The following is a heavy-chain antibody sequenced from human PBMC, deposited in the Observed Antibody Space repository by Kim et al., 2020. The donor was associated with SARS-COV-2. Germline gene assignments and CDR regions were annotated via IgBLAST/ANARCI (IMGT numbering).Heavy chain of an antibody. V-gene: IGHV7-4-1*02. CDR1: GYTFTSYA. D-gene: IGHD3-16*02. Sequence: ASVKVSCKASGYTFTSYAMNWVRQAPGQGLEWMGWINTNTGNPTYAQGFTGRFVFSLDTSVSTAYLQISSLKAEDTAVYYCARGTTIMYYDYVWGSYRHHNWFDPWGQGTLVTVSS. J-gene: IGHJ5*02. CDR3: ARGTTIMYYDYVWGSYRHHNWFDP. CDR2: INTNTGNP.